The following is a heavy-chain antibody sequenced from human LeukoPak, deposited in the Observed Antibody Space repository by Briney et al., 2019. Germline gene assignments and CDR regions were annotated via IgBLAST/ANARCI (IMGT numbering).Heavy chain of an antibody. Sequence: ASVKVSCKASGYTFTSYGISWVRQAPGHGLEWMGWIMPNSGATDYAQNFQGRVTMTRDTSITTAHMELSRLRSDDTAVYYCARDKGGNVFDIWGQGTMVTVSS. V-gene: IGHV1-2*02. CDR3: ARDKGGNVFDI. CDR1: GYTFTSYG. J-gene: IGHJ3*02. CDR2: IMPNSGAT. D-gene: IGHD3-16*01.